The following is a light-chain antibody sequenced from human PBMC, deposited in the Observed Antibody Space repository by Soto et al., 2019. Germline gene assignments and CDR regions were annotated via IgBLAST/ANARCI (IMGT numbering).Light chain of an antibody. CDR3: QLYGSSPPRYT. V-gene: IGKV3-20*01. CDR1: QSVSSNY. Sequence: EIVVTQSPGTLYLSPGERATLSCRASQSVSSNYLAWYQQKRGQAPRLLIYAASARATGIPDRFSGSGSGTDFTLTISRLEPEDFAVYFCQLYGSSPPRYTFGQGTKLEIK. J-gene: IGKJ2*01. CDR2: AAS.